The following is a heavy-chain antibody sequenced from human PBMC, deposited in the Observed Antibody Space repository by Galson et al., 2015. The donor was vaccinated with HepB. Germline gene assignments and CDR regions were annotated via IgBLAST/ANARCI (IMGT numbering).Heavy chain of an antibody. Sequence: SLRLSCAASGFTFSSYSMNWVRQAPGKGLEWVSSISSSSSYIYYADSVKGRFTISRDNAKNSLCLQMNSLRAEDTAVYYCARDQLVAAAGRYYYYYGMDVWGQGTTVTVSS. CDR3: ARDQLVAAAGRYYYYYGMDV. D-gene: IGHD6-13*01. CDR1: GFTFSSYS. CDR2: ISSSSSYI. V-gene: IGHV3-21*01. J-gene: IGHJ6*02.